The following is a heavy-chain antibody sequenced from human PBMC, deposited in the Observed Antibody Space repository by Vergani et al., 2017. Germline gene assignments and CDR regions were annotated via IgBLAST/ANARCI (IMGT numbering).Heavy chain of an antibody. V-gene: IGHV4-61*02. D-gene: IGHD4-17*01. CDR3: ARRGKGDYRIY. CDR2: IYTSGCT. CDR1: GGSISSGSYY. Sequence: QVQLQESGPGLVKPSQTLSLTCTVSGGSISSGSYYWSWIRQPAGKGLEWIGRIYTSGCTNYNPSLKSRVTISVDTSKNQFSLKLSSVTAADTAVYYCARRGKGDYRIYWGQGTLVTVSS. J-gene: IGHJ4*02.